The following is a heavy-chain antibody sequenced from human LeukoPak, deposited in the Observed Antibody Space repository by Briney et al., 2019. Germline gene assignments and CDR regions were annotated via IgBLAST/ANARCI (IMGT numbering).Heavy chain of an antibody. Sequence: GGSLRLSCAASGFTFSSSAMSWVRQAPGKGLEWVSAISNNGGYTYYADSVQGRFTISRDNSKSTLCLQMNSLRAGDTAVYYCAKDPSGRSSGWYFDYWGQGTLVTVSS. D-gene: IGHD6-19*01. J-gene: IGHJ4*02. CDR1: GFTFSSSA. V-gene: IGHV3-23*01. CDR2: ISNNGGYT. CDR3: AKDPSGRSSGWYFDY.